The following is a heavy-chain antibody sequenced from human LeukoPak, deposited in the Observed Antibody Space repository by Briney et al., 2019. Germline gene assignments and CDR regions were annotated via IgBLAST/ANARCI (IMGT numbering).Heavy chain of an antibody. CDR1: GFTVSTNY. J-gene: IGHJ3*02. Sequence: GGSLRLSCAASGFTVSTNYMSWVRQAPGKGLEWVSVVYSDGSTYYADSVKGRFTISRDNSINTLYLKMNSLRAEDTAVYYCARGGPCGPFYYDSSGYKGALDIWGQGTMVTVSS. CDR2: VYSDGST. V-gene: IGHV3-53*01. D-gene: IGHD3-22*01. CDR3: ARGGPCGPFYYDSSGYKGALDI.